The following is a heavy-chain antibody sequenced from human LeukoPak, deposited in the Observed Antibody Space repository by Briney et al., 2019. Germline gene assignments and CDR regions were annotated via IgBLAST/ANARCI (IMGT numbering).Heavy chain of an antibody. D-gene: IGHD3-10*01. CDR3: ARIVGRITMVRGVEKYGMDV. V-gene: IGHV4-34*01. CDR1: GGSFSGYY. Sequence: SETLSLTCAVYGGSFSGYYWSWIRQPPGKGLEWIGEINHSGSTNYNPSLKSRVTISVDTSKNQFSLKLSSVTAADTAVYYCARIVGRITMVRGVEKYGMDVWGKGTTVTVSS. CDR2: INHSGST. J-gene: IGHJ6*04.